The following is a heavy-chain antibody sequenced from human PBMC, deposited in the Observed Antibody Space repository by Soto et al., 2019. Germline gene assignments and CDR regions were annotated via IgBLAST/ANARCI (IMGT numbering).Heavy chain of an antibody. J-gene: IGHJ4*02. CDR2: IRSKANSYAT. V-gene: IGHV3-73*01. CDR3: TRLDSGSPSY. Sequence: GGSLRLSCAASGFTFSGSAMHWVRQASGKGLEWVGRIRSKANSYATAYAASVKGRFTISRDDSKNTVYLQMNSLKTEDTAVYYCTRLDSGSPSYWGQGTLVTVSS. D-gene: IGHD1-26*01. CDR1: GFTFSGSA.